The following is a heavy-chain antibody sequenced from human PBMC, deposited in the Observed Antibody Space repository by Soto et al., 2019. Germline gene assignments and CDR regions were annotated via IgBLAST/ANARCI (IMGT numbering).Heavy chain of an antibody. J-gene: IGHJ4*02. CDR3: VRGVGSSPSRF. D-gene: IGHD3-16*01. CDR1: GGSITSSEYY. V-gene: IGHV4-39*07. Sequence: SETLSLTCTVSGGSITSSEYYWAWIRQPPGKGLQFVGTIYYSGSSYSNPSLKSRVTISVDTSKNQFSLNLTSATAADTAVYYCVRGVGSSPSRFWGPGSPVTVSS. CDR2: IYYSGSS.